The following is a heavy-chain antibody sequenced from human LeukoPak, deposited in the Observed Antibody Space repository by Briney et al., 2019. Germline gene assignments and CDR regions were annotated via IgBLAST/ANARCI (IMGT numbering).Heavy chain of an antibody. J-gene: IGHJ4*02. CDR1: GGSISSYY. CDR3: ARASRWLQLDYYFDY. Sequence: SETLSLTCTVSGGSISSYYWSWIRQPPGKGLEWIEYVFYTGSTKYNPSLKSRVTIPVDTSKNQFSLKLSSVTAADTAVYYYARASRWLQLDYYFDYWGQGTLVTVSS. CDR2: VFYTGST. V-gene: IGHV4-59*08. D-gene: IGHD5-24*01.